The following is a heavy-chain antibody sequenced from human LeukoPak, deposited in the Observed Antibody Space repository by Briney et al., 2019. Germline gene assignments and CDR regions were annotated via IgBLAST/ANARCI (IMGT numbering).Heavy chain of an antibody. CDR2: IYHSGST. CDR3: ARHVFRNWSGP. J-gene: IGHJ5*02. Sequence: SETLSLTCAVSGYSISSGYYWGWIRQPPGKGLEWIGSIYHSGSTYYNPSLKSRVTISVDTSKNQFSLKLSSVTAADTAVYYCARHVFRNWSGPWGQGTLVTVSS. V-gene: IGHV4-38-2*01. D-gene: IGHD2-21*01. CDR1: GYSISSGYY.